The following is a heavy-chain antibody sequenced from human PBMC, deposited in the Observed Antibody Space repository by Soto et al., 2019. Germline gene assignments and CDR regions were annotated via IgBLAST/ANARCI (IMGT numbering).Heavy chain of an antibody. D-gene: IGHD3-10*01. CDR1: GFTFSSYA. Sequence: GGSLRLSCAASGFTFSSYAMHWVRQAPGKGLEWVAVISYDGSNKYYADSVKGRFTISRYNSKNTLYLQMNSLRAEDTAVYYCARDRDYYGSLDYWGQGTLVTVSS. J-gene: IGHJ4*02. V-gene: IGHV3-30-3*01. CDR3: ARDRDYYGSLDY. CDR2: ISYDGSNK.